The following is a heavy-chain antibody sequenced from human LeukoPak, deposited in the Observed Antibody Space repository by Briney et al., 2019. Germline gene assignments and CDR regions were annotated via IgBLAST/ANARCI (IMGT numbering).Heavy chain of an antibody. J-gene: IGHJ4*02. CDR1: GFTFSSYW. Sequence: PGGSLRLSCAASGFTFSSYWMSWVRQAPGKGLEWVANIKQDGSDKYYVDSVKGRFTISRDNAKNSLYLQMNSLRAEDTAVYYCARAASYYGSGSYGYWGQGTLVTVSS. D-gene: IGHD3-10*01. V-gene: IGHV3-7*01. CDR2: IKQDGSDK. CDR3: ARAASYYGSGSYGY.